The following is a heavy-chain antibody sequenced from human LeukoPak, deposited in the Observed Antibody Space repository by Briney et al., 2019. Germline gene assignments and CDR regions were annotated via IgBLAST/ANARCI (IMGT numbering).Heavy chain of an antibody. CDR1: GFTFGDYA. CDR2: IYYSGST. D-gene: IGHD2-8*01. V-gene: IGHV4-59*01. CDR3: ARSAVLGAFDI. Sequence: PGGSLRLSCTASGFTFGDYAMSWVRQAPGKGLEWIGYIYYSGSTNYNPSLKSRVTISVDTSKNQFSLKLSSVTAADTAVYYCARSAVLGAFDIWGQGTMVTVSS. J-gene: IGHJ3*02.